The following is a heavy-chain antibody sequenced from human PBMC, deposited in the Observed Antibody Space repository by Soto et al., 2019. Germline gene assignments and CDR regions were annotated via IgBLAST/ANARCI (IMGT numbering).Heavy chain of an antibody. J-gene: IGHJ5*02. CDR3: SRLENYYRPSFDP. V-gene: IGHV4-59*01. CDR1: GGSIRSYY. CDR2: IYYSGST. Sequence: SETLSLPCTVSGGSIRSYYWSWIRQPPGKGLEWIGYIYYSGSTNYNPSLKSRVTISVDTSKNQFSLKLSSVTAADTAVYYCSRLENYYRPSFDPWGQGNLVTVAS. D-gene: IGHD3-22*01.